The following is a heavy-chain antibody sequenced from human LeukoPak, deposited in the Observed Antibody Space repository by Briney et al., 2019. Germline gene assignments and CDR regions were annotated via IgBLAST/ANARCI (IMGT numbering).Heavy chain of an antibody. CDR2: IYYGGYT. Sequence: SETLSLTCTVSGGSISSNNYYWGWIRQPPGKGLEWIGSIYYGGYTYYNPSLKSRVTITVDTSENQFSLKLSSVTAADTAIYYCQSRFLEWLLDYWGQGTLVTVSS. J-gene: IGHJ4*02. CDR3: QSRFLEWLLDY. D-gene: IGHD3-3*01. CDR1: GGSISSNNYY. V-gene: IGHV4-39*01.